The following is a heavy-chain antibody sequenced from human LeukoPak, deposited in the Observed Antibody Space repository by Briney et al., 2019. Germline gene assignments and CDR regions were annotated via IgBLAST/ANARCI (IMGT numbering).Heavy chain of an antibody. V-gene: IGHV4-59*08. D-gene: IGHD2-8*01. Sequence: SETLSLTCTVSGGSISSYYWSWIRQPPGKGLEWIGYIYYSGSTNYNPSLQSRVTISIDTSKNQFSLNLSSVTAADTAVYYCARRVIMSAAGVPDTWLDPWGQGILVTVSS. CDR2: IYYSGST. J-gene: IGHJ5*02. CDR3: ARRVIMSAAGVPDTWLDP. CDR1: GGSISSYY.